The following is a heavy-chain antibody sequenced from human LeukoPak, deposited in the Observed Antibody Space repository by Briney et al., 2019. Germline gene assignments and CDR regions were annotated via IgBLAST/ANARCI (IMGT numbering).Heavy chain of an antibody. CDR2: ITGSGDYT. CDR1: GFTFSGYA. Sequence: GGSLRLSCAASGFTFSGYAMNWVRQAPGKGLEWVSSITGSGDYTYYIDSVKGRFTISRDNYKNILYLQMNSLRGEDTALYYCAKDGLYYDGSAHVYYFDYWGQGTLVAVSS. D-gene: IGHD3-22*01. CDR3: AKDGLYYDGSAHVYYFDY. J-gene: IGHJ4*02. V-gene: IGHV3-23*01.